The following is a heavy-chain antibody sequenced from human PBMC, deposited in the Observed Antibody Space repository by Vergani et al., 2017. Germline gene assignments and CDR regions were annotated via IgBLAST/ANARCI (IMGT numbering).Heavy chain of an antibody. CDR2: ISSSGSTI. CDR1: GFTFSSYE. J-gene: IGHJ6*02. CDR3: ASLIAAAGTPYYYGMDV. Sequence: EVQLVESGGGLVQPGGSLRLSCAASGFTFSSYEMNWVRQAPGKGLEWVSYISSSGSTIYYADSVKGRFTISRDNAKNSLYLQMNSLRAEDTAVYYCASLIAAAGTPYYYGMDVWGQGP. D-gene: IGHD6-13*01. V-gene: IGHV3-48*03.